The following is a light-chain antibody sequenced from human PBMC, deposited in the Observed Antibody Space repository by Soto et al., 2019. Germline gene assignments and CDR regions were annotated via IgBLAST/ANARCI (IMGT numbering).Light chain of an antibody. Sequence: SALTRPRSVSGSPGQSVTISCTGTSSDVGGYNYVSWYQQHPGKAPKLMIYDVGKRPSGVPDRFSGSKSGNTASLTISGLQAEDEADYYCCSYAGSYTYVFGTGTKVTV. V-gene: IGLV2-11*01. CDR2: DVG. CDR3: CSYAGSYTYV. J-gene: IGLJ1*01. CDR1: SSDVGGYNY.